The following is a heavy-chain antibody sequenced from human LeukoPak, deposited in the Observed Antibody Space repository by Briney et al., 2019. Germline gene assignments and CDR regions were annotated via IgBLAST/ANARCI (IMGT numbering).Heavy chain of an antibody. CDR2: VSPYNDNT. D-gene: IGHD3-16*01. V-gene: IGHV1-18*01. J-gene: IGHJ4*02. CDR3: ARGSYEDY. CDR1: GYTFTSYG. Sequence: ASVKVSCKASGYTFTSYGITWVRQATGQGLEWMGWVSPYNDNTNYAQNLQDRVTMTTDTSATTAYMELRSLRSDDTAVYYCARGSYEDYWGQGTLVTVSS.